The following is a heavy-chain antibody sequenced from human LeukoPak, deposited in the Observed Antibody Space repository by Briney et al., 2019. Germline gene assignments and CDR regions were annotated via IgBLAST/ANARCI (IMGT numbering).Heavy chain of an antibody. D-gene: IGHD1-26*01. J-gene: IGHJ4*02. CDR2: IGTAGDT. V-gene: IGHV3-13*01. CDR3: ARGVSGIVGATTGFDY. CDR1: GFTFSSYD. Sequence: GGSLRLSCAASGFTFSSYDMHWVRQATGKGLEWVSAIGTAGDTYYPGSVKGRFTISRENAKNSLYLQMNSLRAGDTAVYYCARGVSGIVGATTGFDYWGQGTLVTVSS.